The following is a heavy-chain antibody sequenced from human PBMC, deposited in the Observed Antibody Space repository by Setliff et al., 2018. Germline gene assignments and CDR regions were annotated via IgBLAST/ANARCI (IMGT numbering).Heavy chain of an antibody. CDR2: VDPEDGET. CDR3: ATAYYYGSGYYYYYMDV. V-gene: IGHV1-69-2*01. CDR1: GHTFTDYC. D-gene: IGHD3-10*01. Sequence: ASVKVSCKVSGHTFTDYCIHWVQQAPGKGLAWMGRVDPEDGETIYAEKFQGRVTITADTSTDTAYMELSSLRSEDTAVYYCATAYYYGSGYYYYYMDVWGKGTTVTVSS. J-gene: IGHJ6*03.